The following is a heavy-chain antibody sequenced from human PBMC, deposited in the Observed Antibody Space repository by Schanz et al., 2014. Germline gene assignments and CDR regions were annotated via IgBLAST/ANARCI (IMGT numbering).Heavy chain of an antibody. CDR1: GFNFNNYD. J-gene: IGHJ4*02. Sequence: QVQLVQSGAEVKKPGASVKVSCTASGFNFNNYDINWVRQATGQGLEWMGWMNPKTGNTDHAQKFQGRVSMTWDTSTSTAYLDLSRLRSEDTGVYYCARGIDVSDFWSGSPPKGGANDYWGQGTLVTVSS. D-gene: IGHD3-3*01. V-gene: IGHV1-8*01. CDR3: ARGIDVSDFWSGSPPKGGANDY. CDR2: MNPKTGNT.